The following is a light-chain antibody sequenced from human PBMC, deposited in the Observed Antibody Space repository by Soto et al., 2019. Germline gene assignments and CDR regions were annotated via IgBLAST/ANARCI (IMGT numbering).Light chain of an antibody. CDR2: AAS. J-gene: IGKJ2*02. V-gene: IGKV3-20*01. CDR1: QSVSSSY. CDR3: QQYSISPCT. Sequence: IVLTQSPGTLSLSPGERATLSCRASQSVSSSYLAWYQQKPGQPPRLLVYAASSRATGIPDRFSGSGSGTDFTLTITRLEPEDFAVYYCQQYSISPCTFGQGTKLEIK.